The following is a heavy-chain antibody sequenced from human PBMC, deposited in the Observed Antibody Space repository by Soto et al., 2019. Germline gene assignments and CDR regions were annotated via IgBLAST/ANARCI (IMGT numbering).Heavy chain of an antibody. CDR1: GGSISSYY. CDR2: IYYSGST. Sequence: SETLSLTGTVSGGSISSYYWSWIRQPPGKGLEWVGHIYYSGSTNYNPSLKSRVTISVDTSKNQFSLKLSSVTAADTAVYYCARQSCSSTSCYSWVSWFDPWGQGNLVT. J-gene: IGHJ5*02. CDR3: ARQSCSSTSCYSWVSWFDP. V-gene: IGHV4-59*08. D-gene: IGHD2-2*01.